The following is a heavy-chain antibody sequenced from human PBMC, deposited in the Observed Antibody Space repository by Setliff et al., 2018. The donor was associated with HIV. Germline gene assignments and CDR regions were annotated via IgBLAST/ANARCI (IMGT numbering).Heavy chain of an antibody. D-gene: IGHD2-15*01. CDR1: GFTFSGSW. CDR3: ASWRVARDAFDI. Sequence: GGSLRLSCAASGFTFSGSWMRWVRQAPGEGLVWISRINSDGRSTIYADSVKGRFTISRDNAKNTLYLQLNGLRVEDTAVYFCASWRVARDAFDIWGLGTMVTVSS. J-gene: IGHJ3*02. V-gene: IGHV3-74*01. CDR2: INSDGRST.